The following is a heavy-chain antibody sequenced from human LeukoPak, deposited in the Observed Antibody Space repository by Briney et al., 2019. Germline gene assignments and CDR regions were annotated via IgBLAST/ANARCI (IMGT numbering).Heavy chain of an antibody. D-gene: IGHD6-6*01. Sequence: PGGSLRLSCAASGFTFSSYGMHWVRQAPGKGLEWVAVISYDGSNKYYADSVKGRFTISRDNSKNTLYLQMNSLRAEDTAVYYCAKDFLEYSSSRYELDAFDIWGQGTMVTVSS. V-gene: IGHV3-30*18. CDR2: ISYDGSNK. CDR3: AKDFLEYSSSRYELDAFDI. J-gene: IGHJ3*02. CDR1: GFTFSSYG.